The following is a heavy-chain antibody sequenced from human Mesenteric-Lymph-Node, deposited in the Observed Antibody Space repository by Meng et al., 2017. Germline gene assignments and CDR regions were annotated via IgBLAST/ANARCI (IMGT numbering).Heavy chain of an antibody. CDR1: DSSITNQNL. V-gene: IGHV4-4*02. CDR2: IPHRGSS. J-gene: IGHJ1*01. D-gene: IGHD3-10*01. Sequence: QAHDARVGRILGNPSPPLSPTCAVSDSSITNQNLGAWVPQPPGKGLDWIGEIPHRGSSAYNPSLKSRVSMSIDKSKNQFSLKLTSVTAADTAVYHCLRGSGGSVWGQGTLVTVSS. CDR3: LRGSGGSV.